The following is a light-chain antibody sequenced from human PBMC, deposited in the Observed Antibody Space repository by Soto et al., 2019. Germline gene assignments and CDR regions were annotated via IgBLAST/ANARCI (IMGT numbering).Light chain of an antibody. CDR2: SDN. J-gene: IGLJ2*01. Sequence: QSVLTQPPSASGTPGQRVTSSCSGSISNIGSNTVNWYHLLPGTAPKLLIYSDNQRPSGVPDRFSGSKSGTSASLAISGLQSEDEADYYCAAWDDTLNGVVFGGGTKLTVL. V-gene: IGLV1-44*01. CDR1: ISNIGSNT. CDR3: AAWDDTLNGVV.